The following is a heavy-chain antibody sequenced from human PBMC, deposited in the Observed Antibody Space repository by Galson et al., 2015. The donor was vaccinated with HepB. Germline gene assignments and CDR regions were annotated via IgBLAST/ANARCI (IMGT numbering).Heavy chain of an antibody. CDR2: ISAYNGNT. J-gene: IGHJ4*02. CDR1: GYTFTSYG. Sequence: SVKVSCKASGYTFTSYGISWVRQAPGQGLEWMGWISAYNGNTNYAQKLQGRVTMTTDTSTSTAYMQLRSLRSDDTAVYYCATKGRGRWLQRVDYWGQGTLVTVSS. CDR3: ATKGRGRWLQRVDY. V-gene: IGHV1-18*01. D-gene: IGHD5-24*01.